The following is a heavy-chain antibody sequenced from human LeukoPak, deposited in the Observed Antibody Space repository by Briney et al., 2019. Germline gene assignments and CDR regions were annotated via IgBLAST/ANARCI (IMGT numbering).Heavy chain of an antibody. D-gene: IGHD3-9*01. CDR3: ARNVYDILTGYYLPDAFDI. V-gene: IGHV1-69*01. Sequence: ASVKVSCKASGGTFSSYAISWVRQAPGQGPEWMGGIIPIFGRANYAQKFQGRVTITADESTSTAYMELSSLRSEDTAVYYCARNVYDILTGYYLPDAFDIWGQGTMVTVSS. CDR2: IIPIFGRA. J-gene: IGHJ3*02. CDR1: GGTFSSYA.